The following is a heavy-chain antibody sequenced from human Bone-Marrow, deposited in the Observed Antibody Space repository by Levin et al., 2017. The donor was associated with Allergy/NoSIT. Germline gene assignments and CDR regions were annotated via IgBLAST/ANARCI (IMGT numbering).Heavy chain of an antibody. CDR1: GYSFTHYA. Sequence: ASVKVSCKASGYSFTHYAINWVRQAPGQGLEWMGWINIHTGNPTYVQAFTGRFVFSFDTSVSTAYLQISSLKAEDTAVYYCARELPYFAASGSSRPPLDTFDIWGQGTRVTVSS. CDR3: ARELPYFAASGSSRPPLDTFDI. J-gene: IGHJ3*02. V-gene: IGHV7-4-1*02. D-gene: IGHD3-16*02. CDR2: INIHTGNP.